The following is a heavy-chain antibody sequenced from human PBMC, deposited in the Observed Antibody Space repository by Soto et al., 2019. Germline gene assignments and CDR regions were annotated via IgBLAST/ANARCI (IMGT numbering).Heavy chain of an antibody. Sequence: ASVKVSCKASGYTFTGYYMHWVRQAPGQGLEWMGWINPNSGGTNYAQKFQGRVTMTRDTSISTAYMELSRLRSDDTAVYYCARESGAATYYYYGMDVWGQGTTFTVSS. V-gene: IGHV1-2*02. J-gene: IGHJ6*02. CDR1: GYTFTGYY. D-gene: IGHD4-17*01. CDR2: INPNSGGT. CDR3: ARESGAATYYYYGMDV.